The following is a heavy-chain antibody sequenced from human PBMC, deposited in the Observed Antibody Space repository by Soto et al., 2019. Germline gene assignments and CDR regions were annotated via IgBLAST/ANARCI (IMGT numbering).Heavy chain of an antibody. Sequence: SETLSLTCSVSGGSVYDFYWNWLRQTPGKGLEWIGNIYNNGRTNYNPSLKNRVTISIDTSKNQFSLHLSSVTTADTAMYFCARGHGVYGRLEAWGQGTLGTVS. V-gene: IGHV4-59*02. CDR2: IYNNGRT. J-gene: IGHJ1*01. CDR3: ARGHGVYGRLEA. CDR1: GGSVYDFY. D-gene: IGHD2-15*01.